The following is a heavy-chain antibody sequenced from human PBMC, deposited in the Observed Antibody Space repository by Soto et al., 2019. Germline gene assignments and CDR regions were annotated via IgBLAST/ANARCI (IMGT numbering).Heavy chain of an antibody. J-gene: IGHJ4*02. CDR3: ARKDSSGYYGY. D-gene: IGHD3-22*01. CDR2: IYYSGST. CDR1: GGSIRSGGYY. Sequence: QVQLQESGPGLVKPSQILSLSCTVSGGSIRSGGYYWSWIRQHPGKDLEWIGYIYYSGSTYYNPSLKSRVTISVVTSKNQFSLKLSSVTAADTAVYYCARKDSSGYYGYWGQGTLVTVSS. V-gene: IGHV4-31*03.